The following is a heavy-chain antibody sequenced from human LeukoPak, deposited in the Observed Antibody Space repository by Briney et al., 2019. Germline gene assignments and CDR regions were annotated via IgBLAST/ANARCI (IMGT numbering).Heavy chain of an antibody. V-gene: IGHV3-7*04. CDR2: IKQDGSEK. D-gene: IGHD3-9*01. Sequence: PGGSLRLSCAASGFTLSTYWMSWVRQAPGKGLEWVANIKQDGSEKYYVDSVKGRFTISRDNAKKSLYLQMNSLRVEDTALYYCARDPAGYDAFDIWGRGTMVTVSS. CDR1: GFTLSTYW. J-gene: IGHJ3*02. CDR3: ARDPAGYDAFDI.